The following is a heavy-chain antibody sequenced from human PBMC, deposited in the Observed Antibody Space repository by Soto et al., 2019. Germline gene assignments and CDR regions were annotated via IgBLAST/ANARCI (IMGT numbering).Heavy chain of an antibody. J-gene: IGHJ4*02. CDR3: AKDAVYNDGLWLVSD. V-gene: IGHV3-23*01. D-gene: IGHD2-21*01. Sequence: DVQLLESGGGLVQPGGSLRLSCVVSGFSFSYAIIWVRQAPGKGQEWVSGITGGGSTEYAASVKGGFTISRDNSKNTVYLQMNSLRAEDTAMYYCAKDAVYNDGLWLVSDWGQGTLVTVS. CDR2: ITGGGST. CDR1: GFSFSYA.